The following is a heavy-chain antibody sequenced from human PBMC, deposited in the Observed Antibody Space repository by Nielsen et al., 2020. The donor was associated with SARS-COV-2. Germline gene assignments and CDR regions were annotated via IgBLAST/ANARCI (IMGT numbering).Heavy chain of an antibody. CDR2: MWADGATE. V-gene: IGHV3-33*06. CDR3: AKDLGPDAGYTVFNDYFDN. Sequence: AGSLRLSCAASGFTFSFYDIHWVRQAPGEGLEWVAVMWADGATEHYAESVKGRFTVSRDASKNTVYLQMNSLRAADSAVYYCAKDLGPDAGYTVFNDYFDNWGQGTLVTVSS. J-gene: IGHJ4*02. CDR1: GFTFSFYD. D-gene: IGHD5/OR15-5a*01.